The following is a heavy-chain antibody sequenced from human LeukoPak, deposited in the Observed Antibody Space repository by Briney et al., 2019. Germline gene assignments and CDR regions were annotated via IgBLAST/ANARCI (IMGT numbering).Heavy chain of an antibody. CDR2: IYYSGST. D-gene: IGHD3-3*01. CDR3: ASGQFGVVRAFDY. V-gene: IGHV4-30-4*08. CDR1: GGSISSGDYY. J-gene: IGHJ4*02. Sequence: SQTLSLTCTVSGGSISSGDYYWSWIRQPPGKGLEWIGYIYYSGSTYYNPSLKSRVTISVDTSKNQFSLKLSSVTAADTAVYYCASGQFGVVRAFDYWGQGTLVTVSS.